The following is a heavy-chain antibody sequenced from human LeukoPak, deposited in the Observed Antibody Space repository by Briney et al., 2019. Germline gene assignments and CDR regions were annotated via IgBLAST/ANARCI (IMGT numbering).Heavy chain of an antibody. V-gene: IGHV4-4*08. Sequence: SETLSLTCNVSGGSIRGYYWSWIRQPPGKGLEWIGYIYSSGSTNYNPSLKSRVTMSVDTSKNQFSLKLSSVTAADTAVYYCARDYRRFTYYYGSGSYFSHVRYYYYYYMDVWGKGTTVTISS. CDR3: ARDYRRFTYYYGSGSYFSHVRYYYYYYMDV. CDR1: GGSIRGYY. D-gene: IGHD3-10*01. J-gene: IGHJ6*03. CDR2: IYSSGST.